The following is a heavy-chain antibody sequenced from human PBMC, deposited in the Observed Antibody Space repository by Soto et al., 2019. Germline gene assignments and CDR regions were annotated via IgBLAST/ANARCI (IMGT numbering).Heavy chain of an antibody. CDR3: ARVVLGESRFYYYGMDV. CDR2: ISAYNGNT. D-gene: IGHD2-21*01. CDR1: GYTFTRYT. J-gene: IGHJ6*02. V-gene: IGHV1-18*01. Sequence: GASVKVSCKASGYTFTRYTMNWVRQAPGQRLEWMGWISAYNGNTNYAQKLQGRVTMTTDTSTSTAYMELRSLRSDDTAVYYCARVVLGESRFYYYGMDVWGQGTTVTVSS.